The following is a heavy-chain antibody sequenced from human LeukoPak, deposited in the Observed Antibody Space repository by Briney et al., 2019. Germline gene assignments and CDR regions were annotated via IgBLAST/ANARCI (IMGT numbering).Heavy chain of an antibody. D-gene: IGHD6-19*01. CDR3: AGGEYGCGWDDNAFNG. Sequence: ASVKVSCKASGYTFTSYGINLVRQDPAPGLEWMGWMNPNSGHTGYAQKFQGRVTMTRNNSISTAYFELSSLRSEDTAVYYCAGGEYGCGWDDNAFNGWGQGTMVTASS. CDR1: GYTFTSYG. CDR2: MNPNSGHT. J-gene: IGHJ3*01. V-gene: IGHV1-8*01.